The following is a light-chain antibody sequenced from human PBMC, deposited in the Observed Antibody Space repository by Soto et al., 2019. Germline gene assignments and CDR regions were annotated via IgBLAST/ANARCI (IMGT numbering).Light chain of an antibody. CDR2: DAS. Sequence: VLAQSPATLSLSPGDRATLSCGASQSVSRSYLAWYQQKPGLAPRLIIYDASTRATGIPDRFIGSGSGTDFTLTISSLEPEDFAIYYCQQRSNWITFGQGTRLEIK. J-gene: IGKJ5*01. V-gene: IGKV3D-20*02. CDR1: QSVSRSY. CDR3: QQRSNWIT.